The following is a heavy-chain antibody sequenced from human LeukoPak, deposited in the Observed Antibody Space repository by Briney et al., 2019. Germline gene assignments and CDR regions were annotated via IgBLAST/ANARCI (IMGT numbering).Heavy chain of an antibody. D-gene: IGHD2-8*02. CDR2: IIGSGGST. CDR1: GFTFSNYA. Sequence: PGGSLRLSCAASGFTFSNYAMSWVRQAPGKGLECVSAIIGSGGSTYYADSVKGRFTISRDNSKNTLYLQMNSLRAEDTAVYYCAKASIVLVVYATSDAFDIWGQGTMVTVSS. J-gene: IGHJ3*02. CDR3: AKASIVLVVYATSDAFDI. V-gene: IGHV3-23*01.